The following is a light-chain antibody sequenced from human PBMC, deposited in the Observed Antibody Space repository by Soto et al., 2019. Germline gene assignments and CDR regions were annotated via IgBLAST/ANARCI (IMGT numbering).Light chain of an antibody. J-gene: IGLJ3*02. V-gene: IGLV2-11*01. Sequence: QSALTQPRSVSGSPGQSVTISCSGTSSDVGGYDYVYWSQQHPGKAPKLIIYDVSKRPSGVPDRFSGSKSGNTASLTISGLEADEEAYYYRCSDAGTCTLKFGGGTKVTVL. CDR3: CSDAGTCTLK. CDR1: SSDVGGYDY. CDR2: DVS.